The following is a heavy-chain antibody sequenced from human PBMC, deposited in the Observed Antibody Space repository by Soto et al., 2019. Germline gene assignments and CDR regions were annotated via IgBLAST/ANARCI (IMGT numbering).Heavy chain of an antibody. CDR1: GFTFSSYA. J-gene: IGHJ6*02. V-gene: IGHV3-30-3*01. CDR2: ISYDGSNK. D-gene: IGHD5-12*01. Sequence: GGSLRLSCAASGFTFSSYAMHWVRQAPGKGLEWVAVISYDGSNKYYADSVKGRFTISRDNSKNTLYLQMNSLRAEDTAFYSCARDPGSCDTVGYDSYTSYYYAMDVWAQATTVHVSS. CDR3: ARDPGSCDTVGYDSYTSYYYAMDV.